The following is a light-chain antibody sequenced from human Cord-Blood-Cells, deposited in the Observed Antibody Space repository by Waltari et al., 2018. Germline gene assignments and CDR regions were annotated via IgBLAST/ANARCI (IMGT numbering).Light chain of an antibody. Sequence: EIVLTHYPVTLSFSPGERATLSCRASQSVNSSYLAWYQQKPGQAPRLLIYGASSRATVIPGRFSGSGSGTDFTLTISRLEPDDFAVYYCQQYGSSPTFGGGTKVEIK. CDR1: QSVNSSY. CDR3: QQYGSSPT. CDR2: GAS. V-gene: IGKV3-20*01. J-gene: IGKJ4*01.